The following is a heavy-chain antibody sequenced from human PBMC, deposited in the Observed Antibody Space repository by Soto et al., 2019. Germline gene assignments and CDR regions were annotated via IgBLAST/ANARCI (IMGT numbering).Heavy chain of an antibody. J-gene: IGHJ4*02. D-gene: IGHD3-22*01. CDR3: ARLYYYDSSGYSFDY. CDR2: IDPSDSYT. Sequence: LGESLKISCKGSGYSFASYWISWVRQMPGKGLEWMGRIDPSDSYTNYSPSFQGHVTISADKSISTAYLQWSSLKASDTAMYYCARLYYYDSSGYSFDYWGQGTLVTVSS. CDR1: GYSFASYW. V-gene: IGHV5-10-1*01.